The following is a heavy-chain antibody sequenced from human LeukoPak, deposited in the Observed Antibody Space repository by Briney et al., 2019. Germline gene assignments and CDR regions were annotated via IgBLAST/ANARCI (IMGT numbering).Heavy chain of an antibody. CDR1: GGSISSGDYY. CDR2: IYYSGST. CDR3: STGSMTSSYYYGMDV. V-gene: IGHV4-30-4*01. J-gene: IGHJ6*02. Sequence: ASQTLSLTCTVSGGSISSGDYYWSWIRQPPGKGLEWIVYIYYSGSTYYNPSLKSRVTISVDTSKNQFSLKLSSVTAADTAVYYCSTGSMTSSYYYGMDVWGQGTTVTVSS.